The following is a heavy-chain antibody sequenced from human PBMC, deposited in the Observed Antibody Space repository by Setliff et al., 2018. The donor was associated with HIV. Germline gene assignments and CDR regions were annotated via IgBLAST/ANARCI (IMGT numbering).Heavy chain of an antibody. CDR2: ITASGGST. V-gene: IGHV3-23*01. CDR3: AFRGFGDSLSWFPLRY. CDR1: GFTFSSYA. D-gene: IGHD3-10*01. Sequence: AGGSLRLSCAASGFTFSSYAMSWVRQAPGKGLEWVSAITASGGSTYYADSVKGRFTISRDNSKNTLYLQMNSLRAEDTAVYYCAFRGFGDSLSWFPLRYWGQGTLVTVSS. J-gene: IGHJ4*02.